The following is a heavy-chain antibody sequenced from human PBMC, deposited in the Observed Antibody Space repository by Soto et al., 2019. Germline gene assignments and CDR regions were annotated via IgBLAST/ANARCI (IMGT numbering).Heavy chain of an antibody. Sequence: GGTNYAQKFQGRVTMTRDTSISTAYMELSRLRSDDTAVYYCARDRGYCSGGSCFDWFDPWGQGTLVTVSS. CDR3: ARDRGYCSGGSCFDWFDP. D-gene: IGHD2-15*01. V-gene: IGHV1-2*02. CDR2: GGT. J-gene: IGHJ5*02.